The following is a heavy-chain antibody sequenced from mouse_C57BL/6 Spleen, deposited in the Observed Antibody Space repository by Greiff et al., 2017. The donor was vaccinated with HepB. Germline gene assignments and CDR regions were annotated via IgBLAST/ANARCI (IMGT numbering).Heavy chain of an antibody. V-gene: IGHV5-4*03. Sequence: DVKLVESGGGLVKPGGSLKLSCAASGFTFSSYAMSWVRQTPEKRLEWVATISDGGSYTYYPDNVKGRFTISRDNAKNNLYLQMSHLKSEDTAMYYCARGRTGTNFDVWGTGTTVTVSS. D-gene: IGHD4-1*01. J-gene: IGHJ1*03. CDR2: ISDGGSYT. CDR3: ARGRTGTNFDV. CDR1: GFTFSSYA.